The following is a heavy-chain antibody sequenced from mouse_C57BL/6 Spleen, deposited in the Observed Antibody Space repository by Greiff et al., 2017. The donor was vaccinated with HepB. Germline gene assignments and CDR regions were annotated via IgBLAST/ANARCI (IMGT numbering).Heavy chain of an antibody. Sequence: EVQGVESGGGLVQPGGSMKLSCAASGFTFSDAWMDWVRQSPETGLEWVAEIRNKANNHATYYAASLKGRFTISRDDSKSRVYLQMNSLRAEDTGIYYCARRSAMGYWGQGTSVTVSS. CDR2: IRNKANNHAT. V-gene: IGHV6-6*01. CDR1: GFTFSDAW. CDR3: ARRSAMGY. J-gene: IGHJ4*01.